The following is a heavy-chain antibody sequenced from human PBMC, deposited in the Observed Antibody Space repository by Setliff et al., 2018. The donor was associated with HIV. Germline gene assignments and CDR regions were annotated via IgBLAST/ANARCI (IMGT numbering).Heavy chain of an antibody. Sequence: GGSLRLSCAASGFAFSSSEMSWVRQAPGKGLEWVSYISSSGSSDYADSVKGRFTISRDNAKDTLYLQMNSLRADDTALYYCARVWFGNIEALPHWGQGTLVTVSS. CDR2: ISSSGSS. CDR3: ARVWFGNIEALPH. CDR1: GFAFSSSE. V-gene: IGHV3-48*03. D-gene: IGHD3-10*01. J-gene: IGHJ4*02.